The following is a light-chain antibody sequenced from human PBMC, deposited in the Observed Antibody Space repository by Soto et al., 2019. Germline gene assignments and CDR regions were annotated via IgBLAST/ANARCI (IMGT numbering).Light chain of an antibody. CDR3: CSYAGRYTYV. Sequence: QSVLTQPRSVSGSPGQSVTISCTGTSSDVGAYNYVSWYQQHPGKAPKLMIYDVSKRPSGVPDRLSGSKSGNTASLTISGLQADDEADYYCCSYAGRYTYVFGTGTKLTV. CDR2: DVS. V-gene: IGLV2-11*01. J-gene: IGLJ1*01. CDR1: SSDVGAYNY.